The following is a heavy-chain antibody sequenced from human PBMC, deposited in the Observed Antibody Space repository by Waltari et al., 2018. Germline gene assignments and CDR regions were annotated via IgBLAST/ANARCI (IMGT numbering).Heavy chain of an antibody. Sequence: QVHLVESGGGVVQPGSSLRLSCTASGFSFNTFGMYWVRQTPGKGLEWVASSWRNGVSLYSTNSEKGRFTISRDNSKNTLFLYMNSLRAEDTAMYYCAKSRVRNSFIDHWGQGTLVTVSS. D-gene: IGHD3-10*01. V-gene: IGHV3-33*06. CDR1: GFSFNTFG. CDR3: AKSRVRNSFIDH. CDR2: SWRNGVSL. J-gene: IGHJ4*02.